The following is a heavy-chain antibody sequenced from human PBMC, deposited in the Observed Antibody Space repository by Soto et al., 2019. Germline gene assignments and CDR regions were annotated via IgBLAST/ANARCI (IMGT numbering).Heavy chain of an antibody. V-gene: IGHV4-39*01. D-gene: IGHD6-19*01. CDR2: IYYSGST. J-gene: IGHJ3*02. Sequence: QLQLQESGPGLVKPSETLSLTCTVSGGSISSSSYYWGWIRQPPGKGLEWIGRIYYSGSTYYNTSVKSRVTISVDTSKNQFSLKLSSVTAADTAVYYCARHLFSSGWYLIWGQGTMVTVSS. CDR3: ARHLFSSGWYLI. CDR1: GGSISSSSYY.